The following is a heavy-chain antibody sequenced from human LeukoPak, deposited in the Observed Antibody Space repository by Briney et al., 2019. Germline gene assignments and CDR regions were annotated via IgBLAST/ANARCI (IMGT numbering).Heavy chain of an antibody. V-gene: IGHV1-69*05. J-gene: IGHJ6*03. CDR1: GGTFSSYA. CDR2: IIPIFGTA. Sequence: SVKVSCKASGGTFSSYAISWVRQAPGQGLEWMGGIIPIFGTANYAQKFQGRVTITTDESTSTAYMELSSLRSEDTAVYYCAREHGTTVTDRPYYYYYYMDVWGKGTTVTVSS. D-gene: IGHD4-17*01. CDR3: AREHGTTVTDRPYYYYYYMDV.